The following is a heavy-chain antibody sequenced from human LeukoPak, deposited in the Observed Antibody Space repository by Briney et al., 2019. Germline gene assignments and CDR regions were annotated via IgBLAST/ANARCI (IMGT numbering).Heavy chain of an antibody. V-gene: IGHV4-59*08. CDR2: IYTSGST. CDR1: GGSISSYY. J-gene: IGHJ5*02. CDR3: ARHGPYYDFWSGYPFNWFDP. D-gene: IGHD3-3*01. Sequence: SETLSLTCTVSGGSISSYYWSWIRQPPGKGLEWIGRIYTSGSTNYNPSLKSRVTISVDTSKNQFSLKLSSVTAADTAVYYCARHGPYYDFWSGYPFNWFDPWGQGTLVTVSS.